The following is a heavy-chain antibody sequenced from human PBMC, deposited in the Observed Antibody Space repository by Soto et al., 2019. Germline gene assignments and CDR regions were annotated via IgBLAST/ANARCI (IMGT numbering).Heavy chain of an antibody. CDR1: GYTFINYG. D-gene: IGHD2-21*02. CDR2: ISAYKGET. V-gene: IGHV1-18*01. Sequence: QVQLVQSGAEVKKPGASVKVSCQASGYTFINYGVSWVRQAPGQGLEWMGWISAYKGETNYAQKLQGRVTMTTDTSTDTVYMELTSLRSDDTAVYYCARDIIHCGGDCYDDTFDIWGQGTMITVSS. J-gene: IGHJ3*02. CDR3: ARDIIHCGGDCYDDTFDI.